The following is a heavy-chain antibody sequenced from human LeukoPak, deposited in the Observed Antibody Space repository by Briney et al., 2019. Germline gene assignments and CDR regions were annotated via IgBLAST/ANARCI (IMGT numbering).Heavy chain of an antibody. V-gene: IGHV1-2*02. CDR2: INPNSGGT. J-gene: IGHJ4*02. CDR3: ATDKSWDY. CDR1: GYTFTGYY. Sequence: ASVKVSCKASGYTFTGYYMHWVRLAPGQGLEWMGWINPNSGGTNYAQNFQGRVTMTRDTSIGTAYMELSRLRSDDTAVYYCATDKSWDYWGQGTLVTVSS.